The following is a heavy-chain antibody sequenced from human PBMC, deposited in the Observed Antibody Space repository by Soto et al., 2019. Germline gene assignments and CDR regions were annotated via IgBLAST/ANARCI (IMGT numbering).Heavy chain of an antibody. D-gene: IGHD3-10*01. V-gene: IGHV1-46*03. CDR1: GYTFTSYY. J-gene: IGHJ6*03. CDR2: INPSGGST. Sequence: ASVKVSCKASGYTFTSYYMHWVRQAPGQGLEWMGIINPSGGSTSYAQKFQGRVTMTRDTSTSTVYMELSSLRSEDTAVYYCASKVGLRFGEVHPLYTGVWDNGTTVTESS. CDR3: ASKVGLRFGEVHPLYTGV.